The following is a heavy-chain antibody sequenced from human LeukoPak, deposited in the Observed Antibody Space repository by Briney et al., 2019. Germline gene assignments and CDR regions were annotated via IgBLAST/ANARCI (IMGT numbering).Heavy chain of an antibody. J-gene: IGHJ3*02. V-gene: IGHV3-23*01. Sequence: PGGSLRLSCAASGFTFSSYAMSWVRQAPGKGPEWVSAISGSGGSTYYADSVKGRFTISRDNSKNTLYLQMNSLRAEDTAVYYCAKDLPKYYYDSSGPPGLDAFDIWGQGTMVTVSS. D-gene: IGHD3-22*01. CDR1: GFTFSSYA. CDR3: AKDLPKYYYDSSGPPGLDAFDI. CDR2: ISGSGGST.